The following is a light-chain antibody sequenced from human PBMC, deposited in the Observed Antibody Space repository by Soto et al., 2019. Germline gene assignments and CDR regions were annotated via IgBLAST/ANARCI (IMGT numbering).Light chain of an antibody. Sequence: EIVLTQSPGTLSLSPGERATLSCRASEFIISSYLAWFQQKPGQAPRLLIYGASSRAAGIPDRFSGSGSGRECSRNISRREPEYFAVYYGHQYGSSPLTFGPGTKVDIK. CDR3: HQYGSSPLT. CDR2: GAS. V-gene: IGKV3-20*01. CDR1: EFIISSY. J-gene: IGKJ3*01.